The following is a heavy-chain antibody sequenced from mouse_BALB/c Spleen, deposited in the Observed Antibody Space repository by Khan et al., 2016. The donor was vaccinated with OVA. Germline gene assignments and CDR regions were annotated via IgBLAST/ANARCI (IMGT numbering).Heavy chain of an antibody. CDR1: GYSITSDYA. Sequence: EVQLVESGPGLVKPSQSLSLTCTVTGYSITSDYAWNWIRQFPGNKLEWMGYLSSSGSTNYNPALKSRISITRDTSNNQFFLQLNSVTTEDTATNYWATDGYRYNCSMDYWGQGTSVTVSS. J-gene: IGHJ4*01. CDR2: LSSSGST. D-gene: IGHD2-3*01. CDR3: ATDGYRYNCSMDY. V-gene: IGHV3-2*02.